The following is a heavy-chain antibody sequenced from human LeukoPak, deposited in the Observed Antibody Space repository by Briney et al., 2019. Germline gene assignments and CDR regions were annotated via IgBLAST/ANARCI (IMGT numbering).Heavy chain of an antibody. D-gene: IGHD2-2*01. V-gene: IGHV4-61*02. CDR2: IYTSGST. J-gene: IGHJ5*02. Sequence: SETLSLTCTVSGGSISSSSYYWSWIRQPAGKGLEWIGRIYTSGSTNYNPSLKSRVTISVDTSKNQFSLKLSSVTAADTAVYYCAGKRRGIVVVPAAKIAWFDPWGQGTLVTVSS. CDR1: GGSISSSSYY. CDR3: AGKRRGIVVVPAAKIAWFDP.